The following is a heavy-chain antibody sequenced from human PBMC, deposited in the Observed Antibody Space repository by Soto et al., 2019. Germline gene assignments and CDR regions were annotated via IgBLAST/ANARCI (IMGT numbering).Heavy chain of an antibody. D-gene: IGHD2-8*02. CDR3: AKSLVAPSDAFDL. J-gene: IGHJ3*01. CDR1: GFTFGNHA. Sequence: GSLRFSCAASGFTFGNHAMNWVRQAPGKGLEWISSISDPGTSTYYANSVKGRFSMSRDNSKNTLFLQMNRLRADDTAVYFFAKSLVAPSDAFDLWGRGTLVTVSS. V-gene: IGHV3-23*01. CDR2: ISDPGTST.